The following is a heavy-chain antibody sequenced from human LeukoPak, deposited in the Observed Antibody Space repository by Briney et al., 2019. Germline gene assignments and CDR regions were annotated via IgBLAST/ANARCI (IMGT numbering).Heavy chain of an antibody. CDR2: IYYSGST. D-gene: IGHD5-12*01. CDR3: ARGGSGYGVDY. Sequence: PSETLSLTCTVSGGSISSYYWSWIRQPPGKGLEWIGYIYYSGSTNYNPSLKSRVTISVDTSKNQFSLKLSSVTAADTAVYYCARGGSGYGVDYWGQGTLATVSS. J-gene: IGHJ4*02. V-gene: IGHV4-59*01. CDR1: GGSISSYY.